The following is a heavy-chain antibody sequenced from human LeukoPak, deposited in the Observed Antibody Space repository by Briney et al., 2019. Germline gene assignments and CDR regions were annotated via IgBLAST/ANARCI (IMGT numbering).Heavy chain of an antibody. Sequence: ASVKVSCKASGYTFCTYAISWVRQAPGQGLEWMGWVSAYNGQISYAQKFQGRATMTTDTSTSTGYMDLKSLRSDDTAVYYCARSPNILTAINDYWGQGTLVTVSS. CDR2: VSAYNGQI. D-gene: IGHD3-9*01. V-gene: IGHV1-18*04. CDR1: GYTFCTYA. J-gene: IGHJ4*02. CDR3: ARSPNILTAINDY.